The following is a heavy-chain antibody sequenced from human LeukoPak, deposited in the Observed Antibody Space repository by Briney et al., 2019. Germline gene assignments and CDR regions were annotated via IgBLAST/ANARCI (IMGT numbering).Heavy chain of an antibody. Sequence: PGGSLRLSCAASGFTFSTYGMHWVSQAPGKGLEWVAFIRNDGTSKYYADSAKGRFTVSRDNSKNTVYLQMNSLRPDDTAVYYCAKRISGAYYSLLDFWGQGTLVTVSS. CDR3: AKRISGAYYSLLDF. D-gene: IGHD1-26*01. CDR1: GFTFSTYG. J-gene: IGHJ4*02. V-gene: IGHV3-30*02. CDR2: IRNDGTSK.